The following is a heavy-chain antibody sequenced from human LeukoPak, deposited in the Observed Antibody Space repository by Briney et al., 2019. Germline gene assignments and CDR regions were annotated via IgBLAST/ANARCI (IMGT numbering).Heavy chain of an antibody. CDR3: ASQRPDSYGFPQKWFQP. D-gene: IGHD3-22*01. J-gene: IGHJ5*02. Sequence: ASVKVSCKASGYTFTSYDINWVRQATGQGLEWMGWMNPNSGNTGYAQKFQGRVTMTRNTSISTAYMELSSLRSEDTAVYYCASQRPDSYGFPQKWFQPLGQGTL. CDR2: MNPNSGNT. CDR1: GYTFTSYD. V-gene: IGHV1-8*01.